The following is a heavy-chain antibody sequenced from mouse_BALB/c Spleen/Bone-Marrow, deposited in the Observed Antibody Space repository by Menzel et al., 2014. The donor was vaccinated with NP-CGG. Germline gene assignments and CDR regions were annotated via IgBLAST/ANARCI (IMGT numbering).Heavy chain of an antibody. CDR1: GYTFTSYW. Sequence: VKLMESGAELARPGASVKLSCKASGYTFTSYWMQWVKQRPGQGLEWIGAIYPGDGDTRYTQKFKGKATLTADKSSSTAYMQLSSLASEDSAVYYCAREGYYYGSSTNYAMDYWGQGTSVTVSS. V-gene: IGHV1-87*01. D-gene: IGHD1-1*01. CDR2: IYPGDGDT. CDR3: AREGYYYGSSTNYAMDY. J-gene: IGHJ4*01.